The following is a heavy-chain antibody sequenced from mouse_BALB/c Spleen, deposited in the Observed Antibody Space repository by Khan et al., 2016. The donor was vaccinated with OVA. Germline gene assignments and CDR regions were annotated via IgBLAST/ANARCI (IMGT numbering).Heavy chain of an antibody. CDR3: SRVGPCHGNYEAWFAY. V-gene: IGHV1-4*01. CDR1: GYTFTSYT. J-gene: IGHJ3*01. CDR2: INPSNIYT. Sequence: QVRLQQSGAELARPGASVKMSCKASGYTFTSYTIHWVKQRPGQGLEWIGYINPSNIYTNYNQKFRDKATLTADKSSRTAYIQLSSLTSEDSAVYYCSRVGPCHGNYEAWFAYWGQGTLVTVSA. D-gene: IGHD2-1*01.